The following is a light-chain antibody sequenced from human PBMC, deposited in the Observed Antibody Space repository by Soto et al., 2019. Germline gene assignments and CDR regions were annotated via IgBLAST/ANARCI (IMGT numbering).Light chain of an antibody. CDR3: SSYAGTSTYV. CDR2: EVS. CDR1: RNDVGGYNY. Sequence: QSVLTQPASVSGSPGQSITISCTGTRNDVGGYNYVSWYQQHPGTAPKLLMFEVSNRPSGVSGRFSGSKSGNTASLTISGLQSQDEADYYCSSYAGTSTYVFGTGTKVTVL. J-gene: IGLJ1*01. V-gene: IGLV2-14*03.